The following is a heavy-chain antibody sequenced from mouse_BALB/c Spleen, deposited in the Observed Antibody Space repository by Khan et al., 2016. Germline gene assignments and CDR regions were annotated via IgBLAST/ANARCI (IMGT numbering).Heavy chain of an antibody. Sequence: VQLQESGAELVKPGASVKLSCKASGYTFTSYDINWVRQRPEQGLEWIGWIFPGSGSTKYNEKFKGKATLTTDKSSSPAYLQLSRLTSEDSAVFSASKSGARKARFAYWGQGTLVTVSA. CDR3: SKSGARKARFAY. CDR2: IFPGSGST. J-gene: IGHJ3*01. V-gene: IGHV1-66*01. D-gene: IGHD3-3*01. CDR1: GYTFTSYD.